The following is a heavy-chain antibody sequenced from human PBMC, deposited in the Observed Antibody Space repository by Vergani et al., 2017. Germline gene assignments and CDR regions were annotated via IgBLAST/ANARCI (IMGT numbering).Heavy chain of an antibody. V-gene: IGHV3-64D*06. CDR3: VKDSSGSYTGPLDY. Sequence: EVQLVESGGGFVQPGGSLRLSCSASGFTFSSYAMHWVRQAPGKGLEYVSAISSNGGSTYYADSVKGRFTISRDNSKNTLYHQMSSLRAEDTAVYCCVKDSSGSYTGPLDYWGQGTLVTVSS. J-gene: IGHJ4*02. CDR2: ISSNGGST. D-gene: IGHD1-26*01. CDR1: GFTFSSYA.